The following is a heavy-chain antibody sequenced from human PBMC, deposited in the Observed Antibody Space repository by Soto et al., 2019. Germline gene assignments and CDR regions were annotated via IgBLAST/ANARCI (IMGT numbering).Heavy chain of an antibody. CDR1: GGTFSSYT. D-gene: IGHD5-12*01. V-gene: IGHV1-69*04. CDR3: ARDFWRYSGYDGYDY. CDR2: IIPILGIA. J-gene: IGHJ4*02. Sequence: GASVKVSCKASGGTFSSYTISWVRQAPGQGLEWMGRIIPILGIANYAQKFQGRVTITADKSTSTAYMELSSLRSEDTAVYYCARDFWRYSGYDGYDYWGQGTLVTVSS.